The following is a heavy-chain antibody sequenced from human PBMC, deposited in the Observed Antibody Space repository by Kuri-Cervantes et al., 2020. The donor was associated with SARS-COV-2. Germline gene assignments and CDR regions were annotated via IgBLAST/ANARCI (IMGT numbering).Heavy chain of an antibody. J-gene: IGHJ4*02. D-gene: IGHD6-6*01. CDR3: ARDGLVAARHFYGDY. V-gene: IGHV3-11*01. CDR2: ISRSGSTI. CDR1: GFTFSDYY. Sequence: GGSLRLSCAASGFTFSDYYMSWIRQAPGKGLEWVSYISRSGSTIYYADSVKGRFTISRDNAKNSLYLQMNSLRDEDTAVYYCARDGLVAARHFYGDYWGQGTLVTVSS.